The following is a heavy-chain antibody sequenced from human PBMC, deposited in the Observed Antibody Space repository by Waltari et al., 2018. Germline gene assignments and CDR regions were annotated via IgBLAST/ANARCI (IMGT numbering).Heavy chain of an antibody. J-gene: IGHJ4*02. CDR1: GGSISSYY. CDR2: IYYSGST. Sequence: HVQLQASGPGLVKPSDTLSRTCTVSGGSISSYYWSWLRHPPGKGLEWIGYIYYSGSTNYNPSLKSRVTISVDTSKNQFSLKLSSVTAADTAVYYCAASPTYYYDSSGYYYSYWGQGTLVTVSS. V-gene: IGHV4-59*07. D-gene: IGHD3-22*01. CDR3: AASPTYYYDSSGYYYSY.